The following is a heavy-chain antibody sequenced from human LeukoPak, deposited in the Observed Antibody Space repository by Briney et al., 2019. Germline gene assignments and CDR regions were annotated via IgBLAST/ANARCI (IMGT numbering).Heavy chain of an antibody. Sequence: SVKVSCKASGGTFSSYAISWVRQAPGQGLEWMGRIIPIFGTANYAQKFQGRVTITTDESTSTAYMELSSLRSEDTAVYYCAREVHQWLDYDAFDIWGQGTMVTVSS. CDR3: AREVHQWLDYDAFDI. D-gene: IGHD6-19*01. V-gene: IGHV1-69*05. CDR1: GGTFSSYA. J-gene: IGHJ3*02. CDR2: IIPIFGTA.